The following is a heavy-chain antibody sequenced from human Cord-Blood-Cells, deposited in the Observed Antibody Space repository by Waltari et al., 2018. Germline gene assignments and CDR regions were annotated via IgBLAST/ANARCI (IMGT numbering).Heavy chain of an antibody. V-gene: IGHV3-15*01. CDR2: IKSKTDGGTT. CDR3: TTGDSGYDFAFDI. CDR1: GFTFSNAW. Sequence: EVQLVESGGGLVKPGGSLRLSCAASGFTFSNAWMSWVRQAPGKGLEWVGRIKSKTDGGTTDYAAPVKGRFTISRDDSKNTLYLQMSSLKTEDTAVYYCTTGDSGYDFAFDIWGQGTMATVSS. J-gene: IGHJ3*02. D-gene: IGHD5-12*01.